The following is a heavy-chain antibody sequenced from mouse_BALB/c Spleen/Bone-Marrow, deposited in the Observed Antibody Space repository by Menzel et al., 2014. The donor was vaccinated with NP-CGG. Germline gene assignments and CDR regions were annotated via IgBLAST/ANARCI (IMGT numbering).Heavy chain of an antibody. CDR2: IYPGSGST. CDR3: TRPTIGTTYYAMDY. CDR1: GYTFTSYW. J-gene: IGHJ4*01. Sequence: LKQSGSELVRPGASVKLSCKASGYTFTSYWMHWVKQRPGQGLEWIGNIYPGSGSTNYDEKFKSKATLTVDTSSSTAYMQLSGLTSEDSAVYYCTRPTIGTTYYAMDYWGQGTSVTVSS. D-gene: IGHD2-14*01. V-gene: IGHV1S22*01.